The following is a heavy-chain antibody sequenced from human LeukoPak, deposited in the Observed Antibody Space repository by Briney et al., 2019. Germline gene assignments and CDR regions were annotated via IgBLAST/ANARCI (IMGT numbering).Heavy chain of an antibody. CDR1: GFTFSSYA. J-gene: IGHJ4*02. CDR2: ISGSGGST. D-gene: IGHD5-18*01. V-gene: IGHV3-23*01. CDR3: ARPLRGYSYGYY. Sequence: GGSPRLSCAASGFTFSSYAMSWVRQAPGKGLEWVSAISGSGGSTYYADSVKGRFTISRDNSKNTLYLQMNSLRAEDTAVYYCARPLRGYSYGYYWGQGTLVTVSS.